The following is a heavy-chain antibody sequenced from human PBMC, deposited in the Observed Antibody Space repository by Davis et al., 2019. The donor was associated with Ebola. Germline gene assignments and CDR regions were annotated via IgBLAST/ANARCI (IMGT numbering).Heavy chain of an antibody. D-gene: IGHD1-26*01. CDR2: ILNSGTA. Sequence: MPSETLSLTCTAPGGSFSGYQWAWIRQPPGKGLDYVGHILNSGTASYNTALKSRVTISLDKSSNQFSLKLNSVTAADTAIYFCARDHMGSLDNWGQGTLVTVSS. V-gene: IGHV4-59*01. CDR3: ARDHMGSLDN. J-gene: IGHJ4*02. CDR1: GGSFSGYQ.